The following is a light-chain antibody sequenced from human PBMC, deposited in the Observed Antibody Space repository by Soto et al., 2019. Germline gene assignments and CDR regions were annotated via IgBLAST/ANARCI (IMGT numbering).Light chain of an antibody. CDR3: QQYDKWPYT. Sequence: EIVMTQSPATLSVSAGERATLSCSASESVSSNLAWYQKQPGQAPRLPMFGASTRATGIAARFSGSGSGTEFTLTISSLQSEAFAVYYCQQYDKWPYTFGQGTNLEIK. CDR2: GAS. V-gene: IGKV3-15*01. J-gene: IGKJ2*01. CDR1: ESVSSN.